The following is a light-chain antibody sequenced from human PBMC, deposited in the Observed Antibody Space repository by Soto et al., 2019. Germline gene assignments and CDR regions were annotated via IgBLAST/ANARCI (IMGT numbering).Light chain of an antibody. Sequence: EIVMTQSPATLSVSPGERATLSCRASQSVSNYVAWYQQKPGQAPRLLIYGASSRATGIPDRFSGSGSGTDFTLTISRLEPEDFAVYYCQQYGSSPWITFGQGTRLEIK. CDR2: GAS. CDR3: QQYGSSPWIT. CDR1: QSVSNY. V-gene: IGKV3-20*01. J-gene: IGKJ5*01.